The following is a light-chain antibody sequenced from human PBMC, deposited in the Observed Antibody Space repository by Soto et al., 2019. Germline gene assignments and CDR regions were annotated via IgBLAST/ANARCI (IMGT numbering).Light chain of an antibody. CDR2: RSN. CDR1: SSNIGSNY. V-gene: IGLV1-47*01. CDR3: AAWDDNLGANFV. Sequence: QSVLNQPPSASGTTGQRVTISCSGSSSNIGSNYVYWYQQLPGTAPKLLIYRSNQRPSGVPDRFSGSKSGTSASLAISGLRSEDEADYYCAAWDDNLGANFVFGTGTKVTVL. J-gene: IGLJ1*01.